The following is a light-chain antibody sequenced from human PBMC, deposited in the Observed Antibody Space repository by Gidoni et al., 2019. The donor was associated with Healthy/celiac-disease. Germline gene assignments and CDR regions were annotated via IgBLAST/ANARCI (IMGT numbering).Light chain of an antibody. J-gene: IGKJ3*01. CDR2: AAS. CDR3: QQLNSYPPFT. CDR1: QGSSSY. V-gene: IGKV1-9*01. Sequence: IQLTQSPSSLSASVGDRVPITCRASQGSSSYLAWYQQKPGKAPKLLIYAASTLQSGVPSRFSGSGSGTDFTLTISSLQPEDFATYYCQQLNSYPPFTFGPGTKVDIK.